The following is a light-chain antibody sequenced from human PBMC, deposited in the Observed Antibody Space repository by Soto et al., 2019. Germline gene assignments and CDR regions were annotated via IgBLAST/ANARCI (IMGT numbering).Light chain of an antibody. CDR2: DVS. Sequence: QSALTQPASVSGSPGQSITISCTGTSSDVGGYNYVSWYQQHPGKAPKLMIYDVSNRPSGVSNRLSGSKSGNTASLTISGRQGEDEADYYCSSYTSRSTLVVFGGGTTLTVL. J-gene: IGLJ2*01. CDR1: SSDVGGYNY. V-gene: IGLV2-14*03. CDR3: SSYTSRSTLVV.